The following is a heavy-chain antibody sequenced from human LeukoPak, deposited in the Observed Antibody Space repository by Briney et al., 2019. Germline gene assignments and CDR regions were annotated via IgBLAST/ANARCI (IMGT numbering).Heavy chain of an antibody. V-gene: IGHV1-2*02. CDR2: INPNTGGT. D-gene: IGHD2-21*02. CDR3: AKNPLVVTANYYYMDV. CDR1: GYTFTDYY. J-gene: IGHJ6*03. Sequence: ASVKVSCKASGYTFTDYYMHWVRQAPGQGLEWMGWINPNTGGTNYAQKFQGRVTMTRDTSISTAYMELSRLRSDDTAVYYCAKNPLVVTANYYYMDVWGKGTTVTISS.